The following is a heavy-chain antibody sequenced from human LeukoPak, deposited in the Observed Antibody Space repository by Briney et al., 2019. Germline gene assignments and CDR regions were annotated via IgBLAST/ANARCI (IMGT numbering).Heavy chain of an antibody. J-gene: IGHJ4*02. D-gene: IGHD3-22*01. CDR1: GYTFTGYG. V-gene: IGHV1-18*01. CDR3: ARAYYYDSSGYYYYMNALFH. Sequence: GASVKVSCKASGYTFTGYGISWVRQAPGQGLEWMGWISAYNGNTNYAQKLQGRVTMTTDTSTSTAYMELRSLRSDDTAVYYCARAYYYDSSGYYYYMNALFHWGQGTLVTVSS. CDR2: ISAYNGNT.